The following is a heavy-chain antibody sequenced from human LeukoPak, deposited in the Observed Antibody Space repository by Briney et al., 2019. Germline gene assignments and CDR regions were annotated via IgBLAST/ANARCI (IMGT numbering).Heavy chain of an antibody. Sequence: ASVNVSCKASGYTFTSYGISWVRQAPGQGLEWMGWISAYNGNTNYAQKLQGRVTMTTDTSTSTAYMELSSLRSEDTAVYYCARDNYYDSSGYSGFCGYWGQGTLVTVSS. D-gene: IGHD3-22*01. CDR2: ISAYNGNT. CDR1: GYTFTSYG. J-gene: IGHJ4*02. CDR3: ARDNYYDSSGYSGFCGY. V-gene: IGHV1-18*01.